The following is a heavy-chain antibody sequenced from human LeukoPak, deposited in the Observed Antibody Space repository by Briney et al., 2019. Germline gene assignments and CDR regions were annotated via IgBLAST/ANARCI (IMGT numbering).Heavy chain of an antibody. D-gene: IGHD5-18*01. J-gene: IGHJ4*02. CDR3: ARRRGYSCGYYFDY. V-gene: IGHV4-34*01. CDR1: GGSFSGYY. CDR2: INHSGST. Sequence: PSETLSLTCAVYGGSFSGYYWSWIRQPPGKGLEWIGEINHSGSTNYNPSLKSRVTISVDTSKNQFSLKLSSVTAADTAVYYCARRRGYSCGYYFDYWGQGTLVTVSS.